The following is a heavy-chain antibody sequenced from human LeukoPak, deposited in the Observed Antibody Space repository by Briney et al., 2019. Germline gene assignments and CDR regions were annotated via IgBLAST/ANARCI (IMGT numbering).Heavy chain of an antibody. V-gene: IGHV3-23*01. CDR3: AKDPAYYYGSSAYYYFDY. CDR1: GFTFSSYA. Sequence: SGGSLRPSCAASGFTFSSYAMSWVRQAPGKGLEWVSAISGSGGSTYYADSVKGRFTISRDNSKNTLYLQMNSLRAEDTAVYYCAKDPAYYYGSSAYYYFDYWGQGTLVTASS. D-gene: IGHD3-22*01. CDR2: ISGSGGST. J-gene: IGHJ4*02.